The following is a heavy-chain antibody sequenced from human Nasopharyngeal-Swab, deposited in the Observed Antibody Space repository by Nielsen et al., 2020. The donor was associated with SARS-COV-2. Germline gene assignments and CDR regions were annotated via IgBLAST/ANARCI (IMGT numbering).Heavy chain of an antibody. V-gene: IGHV3-23*01. CDR1: GFTFRSYA. Sequence: GESLKISCAASGFTFRSYAISWVRQAPGKGLEWVSVISGSDHTTYYADSVKGRFTISRDNSKNTVNLQMNSLRAEDTAVYYCARGGNYYDSSGYVYYYYGMDVWGQGTTVTVSS. CDR3: ARGGNYYDSSGYVYYYYGMDV. CDR2: ISGSDHTT. J-gene: IGHJ6*02. D-gene: IGHD3-22*01.